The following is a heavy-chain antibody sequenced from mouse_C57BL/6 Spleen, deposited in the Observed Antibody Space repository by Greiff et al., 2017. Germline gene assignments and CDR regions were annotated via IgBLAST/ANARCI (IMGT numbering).Heavy chain of an antibody. Sequence: VQLQQSGAELVRPGTSVKVSFKASGSAFPNFLLAWVKPRPGQGLELIGVINPGSGGTNFNAKFKGKATLTADKSSSTAYMQLSSLTSEDSAVYFCARNYGSSYLFDYWGQGTTLTVSS. V-gene: IGHV1-54*01. D-gene: IGHD1-1*01. CDR1: GSAFPNFL. CDR3: ARNYGSSYLFDY. CDR2: INPGSGGT. J-gene: IGHJ2*01.